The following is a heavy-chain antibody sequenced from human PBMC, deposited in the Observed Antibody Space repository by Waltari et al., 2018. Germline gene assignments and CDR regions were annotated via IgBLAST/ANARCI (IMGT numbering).Heavy chain of an antibody. Sequence: QMQESGPGLVKPSETLSLMCSVSDFSISSGFYWGWLRQSPGKGLEWIGSISDRGTTPYNPSLQSRVTRSIDTAKNPFSLKLGSVTAADTAVFYCAREAGSGIDWYHDYWGQGILVTVSS. CDR1: DFSISSGFY. D-gene: IGHD3-9*01. CDR3: AREAGSGIDWYHDY. V-gene: IGHV4-38-2*02. J-gene: IGHJ4*02. CDR2: ISDRGTT.